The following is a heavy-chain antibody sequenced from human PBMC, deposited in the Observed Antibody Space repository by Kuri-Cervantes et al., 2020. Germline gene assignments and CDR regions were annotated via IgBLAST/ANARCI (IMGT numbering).Heavy chain of an antibody. CDR1: GFTFSSYS. J-gene: IGHJ6*02. CDR3: ARDLSPGSYSYYYYYYGMDV. V-gene: IGHV3-7*01. D-gene: IGHD3-10*01. Sequence: GGSLRLSCAASGFTFSSYSMNWVRQAPGKGLEWVANIKQDGSEKYYVDSVKGRFTISRDNAKNSLYLQMNSLRAEDTAVYYCARDLSPGSYSYYYYYYGMDVWGQGTTVTVSS. CDR2: IKQDGSEK.